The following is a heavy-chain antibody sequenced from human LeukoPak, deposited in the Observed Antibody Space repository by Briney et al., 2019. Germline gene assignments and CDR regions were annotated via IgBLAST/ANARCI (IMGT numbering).Heavy chain of an antibody. D-gene: IGHD3-22*01. CDR2: IWYDGSNK. CDR1: GFTFSTYG. J-gene: IGHJ4*02. CDR3: AKDDYYDSSGSYRH. V-gene: IGHV3-30*02. Sequence: GGSLRLSCAASGFTFSTYGMHWVRQAPGKGLEWVSFIWYDGSNKYYADSVKGRFTISRDNSKNTLYLQMNSLRAEDTALYYCAKDDYYDSSGSYRHWGQGTLVTVSS.